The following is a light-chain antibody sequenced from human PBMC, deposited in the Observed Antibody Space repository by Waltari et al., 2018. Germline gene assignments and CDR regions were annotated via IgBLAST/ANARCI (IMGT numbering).Light chain of an antibody. CDR1: QGVDIY. J-gene: IGKJ1*01. V-gene: IGKV1-27*01. CDR2: GAS. CDR3: QNYNSDPWT. Sequence: DFQITQSPSSLSASVGDRITITCRASQGVDIYLAWYQHKAGKAPELLVYGASTVPSGVPSRFSGSGSGTTFTLTINSLQPEDVATYYCQNYNSDPWTFGQGTRMDIK.